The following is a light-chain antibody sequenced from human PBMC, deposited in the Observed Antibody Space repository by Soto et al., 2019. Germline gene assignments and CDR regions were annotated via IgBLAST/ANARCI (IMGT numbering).Light chain of an antibody. CDR3: QQYNKWPPYT. CDR2: GAS. J-gene: IGKJ2*01. V-gene: IGKV3-15*01. Sequence: EIVMTQSPANLSVSPGERATLSCRASQSISSNLAWYQQKPGQGPRLLIYGASTRATGIPARFSGSGSGTEFTLTISSLLSEDFAVYYCQQYNKWPPYTFGQGTKLEIK. CDR1: QSISSN.